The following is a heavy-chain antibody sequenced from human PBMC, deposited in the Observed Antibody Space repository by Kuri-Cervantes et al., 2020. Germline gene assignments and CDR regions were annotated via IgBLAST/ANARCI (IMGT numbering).Heavy chain of an antibody. CDR1: GFSLSTSGMC. CDR2: IDWDDDK. CDR3: ARTIAAAVYGMDV. D-gene: IGHD6-13*01. J-gene: IGHJ6*02. V-gene: IGHV2-70*11. Sequence: SGPTLVKPTQTLTLTCTFSGFSLSTSGMCVSWIRQPPGKALEWLARIDWDDDKYYSTYLKTRLTISKDTSKNQVVLTMSNMDPVDTATYYCARTIAAAVYGMDVWGQGTTVTVSS.